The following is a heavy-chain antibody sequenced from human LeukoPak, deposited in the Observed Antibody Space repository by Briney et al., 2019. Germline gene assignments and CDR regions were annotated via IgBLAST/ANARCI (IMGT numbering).Heavy chain of an antibody. CDR2: IITIFGTA. Sequence: ASVKVSCKASGGTFSSYAISWVRQAPGQGLEWMGGIITIFGTAKYAQKFQGRVTITADKSTSTAYMELSSLRSEDTAVYYCASSGTGYSYGYEDYWGQGTLVTVSS. D-gene: IGHD5-18*01. J-gene: IGHJ4*02. CDR1: GGTFSSYA. V-gene: IGHV1-69*06. CDR3: ASSGTGYSYGYEDY.